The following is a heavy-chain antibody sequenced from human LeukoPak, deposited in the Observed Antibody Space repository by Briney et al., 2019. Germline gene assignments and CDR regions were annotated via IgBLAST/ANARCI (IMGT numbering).Heavy chain of an antibody. V-gene: IGHV3-23*01. CDR3: AKVEGASKASVY. Sequence: GGSLRLSCAAAGFAFSNYAMTWVRQAPGKGLEWVSSISGSGGSTYYADSVKGRFTISRDNSKNTLYLQMYSLRAEDTAVYYCAKVEGASKASVYWGQGALVTVSS. D-gene: IGHD1-1*01. CDR2: ISGSGGST. J-gene: IGHJ4*02. CDR1: GFAFSNYA.